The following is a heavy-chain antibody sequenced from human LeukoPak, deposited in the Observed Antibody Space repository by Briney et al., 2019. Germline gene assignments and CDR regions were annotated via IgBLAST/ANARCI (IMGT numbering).Heavy chain of an antibody. Sequence: SETLSLTCTVSGGSISSGSYYWSWIRQPAGKGLEWIGRIYTSGSTNYNPSLKSRVTISVDTSKNQFSLKLSSVTAADTAVYYCARDLLSGDWTWDIWGQGTMVTVSS. CDR1: GGSISSGSYY. D-gene: IGHD7-27*01. CDR3: ARDLLSGDWTWDI. V-gene: IGHV4-61*02. CDR2: IYTSGST. J-gene: IGHJ3*02.